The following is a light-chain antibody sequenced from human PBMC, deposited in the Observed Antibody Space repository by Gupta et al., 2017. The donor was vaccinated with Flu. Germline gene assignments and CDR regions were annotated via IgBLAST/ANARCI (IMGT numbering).Light chain of an antibody. CDR2: VAT. J-gene: IGKJ2*02. V-gene: IGKV2-28*01. Sequence: ASVHRSPIQRRRHRDGSCYGELYQQKPAQARYLVDNVATKCSTGVPARCSGSGSGTDFALNISRVQAEDVATYYCQQRNRTPCTFGQGTKMEIK. CDR3: QQRNRTPCT. CDR1: QRRRHRDGSCY.